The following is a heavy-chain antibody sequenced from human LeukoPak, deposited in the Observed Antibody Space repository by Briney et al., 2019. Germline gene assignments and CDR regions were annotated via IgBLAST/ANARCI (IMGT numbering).Heavy chain of an antibody. V-gene: IGHV3-20*04. Sequence: RPGGSLRLSCAASGFTFSSYWMSWVRQAPGKGLEWVSGINWNGSSTDYADSVKGRFTISRDNAKNTLYLQMNSLRAEDTAVYYCAKAAAGPINSQPYYNWFDPWGQGTLVTVSS. CDR2: INWNGSST. D-gene: IGHD6-13*01. J-gene: IGHJ5*02. CDR1: GFTFSSYW. CDR3: AKAAAGPINSQPYYNWFDP.